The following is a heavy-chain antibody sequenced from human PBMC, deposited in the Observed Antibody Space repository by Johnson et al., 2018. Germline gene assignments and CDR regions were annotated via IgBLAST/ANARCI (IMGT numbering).Heavy chain of an antibody. D-gene: IGHD2-2*01. Sequence: VQLVQSGGGLVQAGGSLRLCCAASGFTFSDHYMDWVRQAPGKGLEWVGRSRNKANSYTTKYAASVEGSFTISRDDSKSSLYLQMNSLKTEDTAVYYCARGAYCSRPSCYGDYYGMDVWGQGTTGTVSS. V-gene: IGHV3-72*01. CDR2: SRNKANSYTT. CDR1: GFTFSDHY. J-gene: IGHJ6*02. CDR3: ARGAYCSRPSCYGDYYGMDV.